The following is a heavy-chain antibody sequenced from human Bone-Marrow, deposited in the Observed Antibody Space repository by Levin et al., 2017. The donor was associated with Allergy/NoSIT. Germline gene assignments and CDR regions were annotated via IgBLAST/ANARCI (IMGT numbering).Heavy chain of an antibody. CDR3: ARQLGNFWSGYNYFDY. V-gene: IGHV3-66*04. CDR2: IYGGNST. CDR1: EFTVRTNY. Sequence: ASVKVSCATSEFTVRTNYMSWVRQASGKGLEWVSVIYGGNSTYYADSVKGRFTVSRDNAKNSLYLQMNSLRAEDTAVYYCARQLGNFWSGYNYFDYWGQGTLVTVSS. J-gene: IGHJ4*02. D-gene: IGHD3-3*01.